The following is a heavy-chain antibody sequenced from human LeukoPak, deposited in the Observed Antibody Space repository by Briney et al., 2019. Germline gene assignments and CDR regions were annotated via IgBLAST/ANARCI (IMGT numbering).Heavy chain of an antibody. CDR3: ARLPGGYCSSTSCLIP. D-gene: IGHD2-2*01. CDR2: IIPIFGTA. V-gene: IGHV1-69*13. CDR1: GGTFSSYA. Sequence: SVKVSCKASGGTFSSYAISWVRQAPGQGLEWMGGIIPIFGTANYAQKVQGRVTITADESTSTAYMELSSLRSEDTAVYYCARLPGGYCSSTSCLIPWGQGTLVTVSS. J-gene: IGHJ5*02.